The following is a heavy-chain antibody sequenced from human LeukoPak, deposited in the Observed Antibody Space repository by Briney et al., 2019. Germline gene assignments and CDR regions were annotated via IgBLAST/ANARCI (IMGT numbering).Heavy chain of an antibody. D-gene: IGHD1-26*01. V-gene: IGHV4-59*08. CDR2: IYYSGST. Sequence: SETLSLTCTVSGGSISSYYWSWIRQPPGKGLEWIGYIYYSGSTNYNPSLKGRVTISVDTSKNQFSLKLSSVTAADTAVYYCARQKVRGELLQFDYWGQGTLVTVSS. CDR1: GGSISSYY. J-gene: IGHJ4*02. CDR3: ARQKVRGELLQFDY.